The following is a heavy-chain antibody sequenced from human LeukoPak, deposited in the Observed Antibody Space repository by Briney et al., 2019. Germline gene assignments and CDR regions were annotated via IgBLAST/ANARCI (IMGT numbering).Heavy chain of an antibody. V-gene: IGHV1-46*01. CDR2: INPSGGST. D-gene: IGHD6-13*01. J-gene: IGHJ3*02. CDR3: SLLSSIAAAGTGPDAFDI. CDR1: GYTFTSYY. Sequence: GASVKVSCKASGYTFTSYYMHWVRQAPGQGLEWMGIINPSGGSTSYAQKFQGRVTMTRDTSTSTVYMELSSLRSEDTAVYYCSLLSSIAAAGTGPDAFDIWGQGTMVTVSS.